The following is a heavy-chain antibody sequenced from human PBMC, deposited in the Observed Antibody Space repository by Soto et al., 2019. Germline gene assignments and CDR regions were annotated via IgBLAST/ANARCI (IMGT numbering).Heavy chain of an antibody. CDR2: IYHSWST. CDR1: GGAISSSGYS. CDR3: PRARRYSYGYDY. V-gene: IGHV4-30-2*01. Sequence: SETLSLTCAVSGGAISSSGYSWSWIRQPPGKGLEWIGYIYHSWSTYYNPSLKSRVTISVDRSKNQFSLKLSSVTAADTAVYYGPRARRYSYGYDYCGQGTLVTVS. D-gene: IGHD5-18*01. J-gene: IGHJ4*02.